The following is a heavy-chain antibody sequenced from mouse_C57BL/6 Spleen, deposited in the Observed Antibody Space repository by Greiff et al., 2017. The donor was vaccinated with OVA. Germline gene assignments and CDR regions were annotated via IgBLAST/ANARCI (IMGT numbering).Heavy chain of an antibody. CDR1: GFSFNTYA. D-gene: IGHD6-5*01. V-gene: IGHV10-1*01. CDR2: IRSKSNNYAT. Sequence: EVKLVESGGGLVQPKGSLKLSCAASGFSFNTYAMNWVRQAPGKGLEWVARIRSKSNNYATYYADSGKDRFTISRDDSESMLYLQMNNVNTDDTAMYYCVGQSYSSHAMDYWGKGTTVTVSS. CDR3: VGQSYSSHAMDY. J-gene: IGHJ4*01.